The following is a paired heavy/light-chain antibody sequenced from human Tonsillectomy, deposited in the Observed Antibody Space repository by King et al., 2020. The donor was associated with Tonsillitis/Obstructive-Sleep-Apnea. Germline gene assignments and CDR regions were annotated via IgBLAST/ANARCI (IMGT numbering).Light chain of an antibody. V-gene: IGKV3-15*01. Sequence: EIVMTQSPATLSVSPGERATLSCRASQSVSRDSAWYQRKPGQAPRLLIYGASMRAAGIPARFSGSGSGTEFTLTISSLQSEDFAVYYCQQYNKWPITFGQGTRLEIK. CDR1: QSVSRD. CDR3: QQYNKWPIT. J-gene: IGKJ5*01. CDR2: GAS.
Heavy chain of an antibody. V-gene: IGHV3-21*02. CDR1: GFNYSNFA. CDR3: AREGGPSYTSRWPRWFDP. D-gene: IGHD6-13*01. J-gene: IGHJ5*02. CDR2: ISSSGTYI. Sequence: DVQLVESGGGLVKPGGSLRLSCAASGFNYSNFAMYWVRQAPGKGLEWVSSISSSGTYINYADSVKGRFTISRDNAKTSLYLQMNSLRAEDTALYYCAREGGPSYTSRWPRWFDPCGQGSLVTV.